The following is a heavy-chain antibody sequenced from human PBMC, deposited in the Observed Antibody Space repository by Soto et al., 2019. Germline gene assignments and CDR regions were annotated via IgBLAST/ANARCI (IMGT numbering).Heavy chain of an antibody. CDR1: GGSISTSDYY. CDR2: IYYSGST. CDR3: ARGTTLPLWFDP. Sequence: QVQLQESGPGLVKPSETLSLTCTVSGGSISTSDYYWGWIRQPPGKGLEWIGSIYYSGSTYYNPSLKSRVTMSEDTSKTQFTLQLSSVAATDPAVYYCARGTTLPLWFDPWGQGTLVTVSS. V-gene: IGHV4-39*01. J-gene: IGHJ5*02.